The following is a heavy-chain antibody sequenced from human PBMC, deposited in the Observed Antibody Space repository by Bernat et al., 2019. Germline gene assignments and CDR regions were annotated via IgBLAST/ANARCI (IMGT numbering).Heavy chain of an antibody. CDR2: IIPILGIA. D-gene: IGHD2-2*01. CDR3: ARAPGGYGSRASCHDIDY. V-gene: IGHV1-69*02. J-gene: IGHJ3*01. Sequence: QVQLVQSGAEVKKPGSSVKVSCKASGGTFSSYTISWVRQAPGQGLEWMGRIIPILGIANYAQKFQGRGTITADKATSTAYMELSSLRSEGTAVYYCARAPGGYGSRASCHDIDYWGQGTMVTVSS. CDR1: GGTFSSYT.